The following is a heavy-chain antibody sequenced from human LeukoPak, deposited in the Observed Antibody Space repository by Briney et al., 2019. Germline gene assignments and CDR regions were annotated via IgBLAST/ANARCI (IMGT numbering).Heavy chain of an antibody. CDR3: ATSTPDGSGTYYMFDF. V-gene: IGHV1-24*01. J-gene: IGHJ4*02. D-gene: IGHD3-10*01. Sequence: ASVTVSRKVCGYPLTQLSLLWVRQAPAKGLEGVGGFNPEECEPIYEQVFQGRVTMTEETSTNTDYIKVSSLRSGDPAIYFCATSTPDGSGTYYMFDFWGQGTPVTVSS. CDR2: FNPEECEP. CDR1: GYPLTQLS.